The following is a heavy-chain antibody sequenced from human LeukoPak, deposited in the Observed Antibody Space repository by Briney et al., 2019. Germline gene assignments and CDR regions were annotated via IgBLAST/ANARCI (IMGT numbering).Heavy chain of an antibody. J-gene: IGHJ4*02. Sequence: SETLSLTCAVSGGSISSGGYSWSWLRQPPGKGLEWIGYIYHSGSTYYNPSLKSRVTISVDRSKNQFSLKLSSVTAADTAVYYCATYDYGDYVVYWGQGTLVTVSS. CDR3: ATYDYGDYVVY. V-gene: IGHV4-30-2*01. CDR2: IYHSGST. D-gene: IGHD4-17*01. CDR1: GGSISSGGYS.